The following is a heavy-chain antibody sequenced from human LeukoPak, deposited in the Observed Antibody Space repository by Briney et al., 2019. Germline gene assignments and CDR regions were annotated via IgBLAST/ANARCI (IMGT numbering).Heavy chain of an antibody. CDR2: INSDGSST. CDR3: AKGYCSSTSCYEHYYYYMDV. J-gene: IGHJ6*03. Sequence: GGSLRLSCAASGFTFSSYWMHWVRQAPGKGLVWVSRINSDGSSTSYADSVKGRFTISRDNAKNTLYLQMNSLRAEDTAVYYCAKGYCSSTSCYEHYYYYMDVWGKGTTVTISS. V-gene: IGHV3-74*01. CDR1: GFTFSSYW. D-gene: IGHD2-2*01.